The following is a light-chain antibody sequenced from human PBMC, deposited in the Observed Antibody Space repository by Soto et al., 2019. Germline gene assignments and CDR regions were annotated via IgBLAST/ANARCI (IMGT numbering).Light chain of an antibody. Sequence: QSALSQPASVTGSPGRSITISCTGTSSDVGGYNYVSWYQQHPGKAPKLMIYDVSNRPSGVSNRFSGSKSGNTASLTISGLQAEDEADYYCSSYTSSSTLVFGTGTQVTAL. CDR3: SSYTSSSTLV. CDR1: SSDVGGYNY. V-gene: IGLV2-14*01. J-gene: IGLJ1*01. CDR2: DVS.